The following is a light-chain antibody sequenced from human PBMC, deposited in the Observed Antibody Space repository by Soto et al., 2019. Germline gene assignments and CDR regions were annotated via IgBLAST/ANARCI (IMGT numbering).Light chain of an antibody. V-gene: IGKV1-5*01. CDR2: DAS. J-gene: IGKJ4*01. Sequence: DIQMTQSPSTLSASVGDRVTITCRASQSISSWLAWYQQKPGKAPKLLIYDASSLESRVPSRFSGSGPGTEFTLTISSLQPDDFATYYCQQYNSYSPALTFGGGTKVEIK. CDR1: QSISSW. CDR3: QQYNSYSPALT.